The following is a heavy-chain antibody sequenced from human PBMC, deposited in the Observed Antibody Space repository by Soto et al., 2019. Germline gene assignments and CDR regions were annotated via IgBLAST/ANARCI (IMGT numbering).Heavy chain of an antibody. J-gene: IGHJ6*02. Sequence: GRSLRLSCAASGFTFSSYWMSWVRQAPGNGLEWVANINQDGSEKYYVDSVKGRFTISRDNAKNSLYLQVNSLRAEDTAVYYCAKRKEVYYYGMDVWGQGTTVTVS. CDR3: AKRKEVYYYGMDV. V-gene: IGHV3-7*01. CDR2: INQDGSEK. CDR1: GFTFSSYW.